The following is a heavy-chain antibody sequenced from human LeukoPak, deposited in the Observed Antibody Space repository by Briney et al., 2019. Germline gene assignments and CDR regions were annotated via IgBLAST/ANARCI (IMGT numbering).Heavy chain of an antibody. J-gene: IGHJ4*02. V-gene: IGHV4-34*01. D-gene: IGHD3-10*01. CDR2: INHSGST. CDR3: ARYRRGVAVHFDY. Sequence: PSETLSLTCAVYGGSFSGYYWSWIRQPPGKGLEWIGEINHSGSTNYNPSLKSRVTISVDTSKNQFSLKLSSVTAADTAVYYCARYRRGVAVHFDYWRQGTLVTVSS. CDR1: GGSFSGYY.